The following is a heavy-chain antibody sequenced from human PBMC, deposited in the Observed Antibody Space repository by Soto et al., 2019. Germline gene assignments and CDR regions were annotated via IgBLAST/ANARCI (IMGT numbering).Heavy chain of an antibody. J-gene: IGHJ5*02. CDR3: ARDMDIVGVKADMPLNWFDP. CDR2: INPSGGST. Sequence: GASVKVSCKASGYTFTSYYMHWVRQAPGQGLEWMGIINPSGGSTSYAQKFQGRVTMTRDTSTSTVYMELSSLRSEDTAVYYCARDMDIVGVKADMPLNWFDPWGQGTLVTVSS. CDR1: GYTFTSYY. V-gene: IGHV1-46*01. D-gene: IGHD2-2*03.